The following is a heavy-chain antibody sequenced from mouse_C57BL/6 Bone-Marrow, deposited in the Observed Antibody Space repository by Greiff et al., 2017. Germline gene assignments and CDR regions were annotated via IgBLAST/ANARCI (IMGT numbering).Heavy chain of an antibody. CDR1: GFTFSDYG. Sequence: EVKLVESGGCLVKPGGSLKLSCAASGFTFSDYGMHWVRQAPEKGLEWVAYISSGSSTIYYADTVKGRFTISRDNAKNTLFLQMTSLRSEDTAMYYCATFDVWGTGTTVTVSS. V-gene: IGHV5-17*01. J-gene: IGHJ1*03. CDR2: ISSGSSTI. CDR3: ATFDV.